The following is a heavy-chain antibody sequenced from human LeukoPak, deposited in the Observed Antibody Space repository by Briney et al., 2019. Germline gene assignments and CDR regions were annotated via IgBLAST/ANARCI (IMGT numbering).Heavy chain of an antibody. Sequence: ASVKVSCKASGYTFTSYAMHWVRQAPGLRLEWMGWINAGNGNTKYSQKFQGRVTITRDTSASTAYMELSSLRSEDTAVYYCARDVGGSYFDYWGQGTLVTVSS. J-gene: IGHJ4*02. V-gene: IGHV1-3*01. CDR1: GYTFTSYA. CDR3: ARDVGGSYFDY. CDR2: INAGNGNT. D-gene: IGHD3-16*01.